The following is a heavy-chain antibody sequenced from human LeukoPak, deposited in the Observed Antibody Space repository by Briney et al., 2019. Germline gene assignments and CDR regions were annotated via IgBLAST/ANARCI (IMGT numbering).Heavy chain of an antibody. CDR3: VRDGDDYNFDY. Sequence: GSLRLSCAASGFTFRNYWMHWVRQAPGKGLVWVSRVKGDGSFTDYADSVKGRFTISRDNAKNTLYLQVYSLRAEDTAAYYCVRDGDDYNFDYWGQGSLATVSS. J-gene: IGHJ4*02. D-gene: IGHD5-24*01. CDR2: VKGDGSFT. CDR1: GFTFRNYW. V-gene: IGHV3-74*01.